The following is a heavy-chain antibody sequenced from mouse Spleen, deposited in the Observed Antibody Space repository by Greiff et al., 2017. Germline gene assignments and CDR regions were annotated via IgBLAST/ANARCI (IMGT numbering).Heavy chain of an antibody. V-gene: IGHV5-9-3*01. CDR2: ISSGGSYT. D-gene: IGHD4-1*01. CDR1: GFTFSSYA. J-gene: IGHJ3*01. CDR3: ARHGTGTWFAY. Sequence: EVQGVESGGGLVKPGGSLKLSCAASGFTFSSYAMSWVRQTPEKRLEWVATISSGGSYTYYPDSVKGRFTISRDNAKNTLYLQMSSLRSEDTAMYYCARHGTGTWFAYWGQGTLVTVSA.